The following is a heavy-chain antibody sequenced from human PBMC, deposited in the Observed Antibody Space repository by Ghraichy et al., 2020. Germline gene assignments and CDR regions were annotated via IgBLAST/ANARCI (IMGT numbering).Heavy chain of an antibody. Sequence: SETLSLTCSVSGGSVRSDHWNWIRQPPGKGLEWIGYISHSGNVNYNPSLESRVTISSDTSKNQFSLSLKSVTAADTAVYYCARLGYDLLTGYLAFDSWGQGAPVTVSS. CDR3: ARLGYDLLTGYLAFDS. CDR2: ISHSGNV. V-gene: IGHV4-59*08. J-gene: IGHJ4*02. CDR1: GGSVRSDH. D-gene: IGHD3-9*01.